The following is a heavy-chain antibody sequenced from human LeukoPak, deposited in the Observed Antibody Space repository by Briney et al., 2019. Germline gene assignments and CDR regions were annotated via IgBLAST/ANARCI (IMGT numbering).Heavy chain of an antibody. Sequence: PSETLSLTCAVYGGSFSGYYWSWIRQPPGKGLEWIGEINHSGSTNYNPSLKSRVTISVDTSKNQFSLKLSSVTAADTAVYYCARASYVDYDILTGYSYWGQGTLVTVSS. D-gene: IGHD3-9*01. CDR3: ARASYVDYDILTGYSY. CDR1: GGSFSGYY. CDR2: INHSGST. V-gene: IGHV4-34*01. J-gene: IGHJ4*02.